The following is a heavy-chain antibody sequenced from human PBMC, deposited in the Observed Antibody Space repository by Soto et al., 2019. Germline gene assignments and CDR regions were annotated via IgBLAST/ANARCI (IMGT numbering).Heavy chain of an antibody. J-gene: IGHJ4*02. CDR2: IYHTGST. D-gene: IGHD5-12*01. CDR3: ARTSGYSGYRFDY. Sequence: PSETLSLTCVVSGDSISSTHWWTWVRQTPGKGLEWIGEIYHTGSTKYNPSLKNRVTISVDTSKNQFSLKLSSVTAADTAVYYCARTSGYSGYRFDYWGQGTLVTVS. V-gene: IGHV4-4*02. CDR1: GDSISSTHW.